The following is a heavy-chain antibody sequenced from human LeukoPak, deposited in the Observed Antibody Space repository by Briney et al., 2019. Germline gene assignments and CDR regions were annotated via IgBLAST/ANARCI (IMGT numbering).Heavy chain of an antibody. CDR2: INPNSGGT. CDR1: GYTFTGYC. D-gene: IGHD6-6*01. J-gene: IGHJ4*02. Sequence: ASVKVSCKASGYTFTGYCMHWVRQAPGQGLEWMGWINPNSGGTKFAQNFQGRVTMTRDTSITTAYMELSSLRSDDTAVYYCARPRTGGQIVDWYYFDYWGQGTLVTVSS. V-gene: IGHV1-2*02. CDR3: ARPRTGGQIVDWYYFDY.